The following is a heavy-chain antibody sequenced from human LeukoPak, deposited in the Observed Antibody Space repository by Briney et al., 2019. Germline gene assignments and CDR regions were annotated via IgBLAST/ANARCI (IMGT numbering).Heavy chain of an antibody. CDR2: ISYDGSNK. V-gene: IGHV3-30*03. D-gene: IGHD3-22*01. CDR1: GFTFSSYG. CDR3: ASTHYYDTTPTDY. Sequence: GGSLRLSCAASGFTFSSYGMHRVRQAPGKGLEWVAVISYDGSNKYYADSVKGRFTISRDNSKNTLYLQMNSLRAEDTAVYYCASTHYYDTTPTDYWGQGTLVTVSS. J-gene: IGHJ4*02.